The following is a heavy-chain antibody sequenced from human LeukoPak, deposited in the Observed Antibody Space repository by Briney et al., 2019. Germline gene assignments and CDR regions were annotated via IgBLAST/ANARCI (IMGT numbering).Heavy chain of an antibody. CDR2: IKQDGSET. J-gene: IGHJ4*02. CDR1: RFTLSNYW. D-gene: IGHD6-19*01. Sequence: GGSLRLSCAASRFTLSNYWMSWVRQAPGKGLEWVANIKQDGSETYYVDSVKGRFTISRDNAKNSLSLQMNSLRAEDTAVYYCARQRSSGCLDYWGQGTLVTVSS. CDR3: ARQRSSGCLDY. V-gene: IGHV3-7*01.